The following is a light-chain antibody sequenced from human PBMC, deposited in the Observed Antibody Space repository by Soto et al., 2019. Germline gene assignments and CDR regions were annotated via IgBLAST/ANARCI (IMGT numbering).Light chain of an antibody. V-gene: IGKV1-5*01. J-gene: IGKJ4*01. CDR1: QTISTW. Sequence: GDRVTITCRASQTISTWMAWYQQKPGKAPKLLVYDASTLQSGVASRFSGSGSGTEFTLIISGLQPDDSATYYCQQFNNYPLTFGGGTKVDIK. CDR3: QQFNNYPLT. CDR2: DAS.